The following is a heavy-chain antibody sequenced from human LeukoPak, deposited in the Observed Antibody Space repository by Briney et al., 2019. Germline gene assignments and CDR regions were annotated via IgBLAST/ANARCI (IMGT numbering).Heavy chain of an antibody. D-gene: IGHD6-19*01. CDR3: AKVVLSAVAGKKYIWFDP. V-gene: IGHV3-30*02. Sequence: GGSLRPSCAASGFTFSSYGMHWVRQAPGKGLEWVAFIRYDGSNKYYADSVKGRFTISRDNSKNTLYLQMNSLRAEDTAVYYCAKVVLSAVAGKKYIWFDPWGQGTLVTVSS. CDR1: GFTFSSYG. CDR2: IRYDGSNK. J-gene: IGHJ5*02.